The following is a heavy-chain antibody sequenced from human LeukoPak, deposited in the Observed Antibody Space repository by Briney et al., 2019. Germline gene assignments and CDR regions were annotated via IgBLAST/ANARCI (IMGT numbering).Heavy chain of an antibody. CDR1: GFTFSSYA. V-gene: IGHV3-30-3*01. CDR2: ISYDGSNK. D-gene: IGHD1-26*01. J-gene: IGHJ4*02. Sequence: GGSLRLSCAASGFTFSSYAMHWVRQAPGKGLEWVAVISYDGSNKYYADSVKGRFTISRDNSKNTLYLQVNSLRAEDTAVYYCARGGSYFSYFDYWGQGTLVTVSS. CDR3: ARGGSYFSYFDY.